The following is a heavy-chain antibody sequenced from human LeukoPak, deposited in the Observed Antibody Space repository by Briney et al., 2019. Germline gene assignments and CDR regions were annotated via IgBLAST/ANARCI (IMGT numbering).Heavy chain of an antibody. CDR1: GYTFTSYD. Sequence: ASVKVSCKASGYTFTSYDINWVRQATGQGLEWMGWMNPNSGNTCYAQKFQGRVTMTRNTSISTAYMELSSLRSEDTAVYYCARAPSTNYDFWSGYFLLANNYYGMDVWGQGTTVTVSS. V-gene: IGHV1-8*01. CDR3: ARAPSTNYDFWSGYFLLANNYYGMDV. J-gene: IGHJ6*02. D-gene: IGHD3-3*01. CDR2: MNPNSGNT.